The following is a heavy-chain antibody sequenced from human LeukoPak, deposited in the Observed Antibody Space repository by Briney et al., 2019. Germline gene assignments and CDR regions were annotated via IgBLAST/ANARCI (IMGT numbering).Heavy chain of an antibody. Sequence: SVKVSCKASGFTFTSSAVQWVRQARGQRLEWIGWIVVGSGNTNYAQKFQERVTITRDMSTSTAYMELSSLRSEDTAVYYCARRGGIVSGWYERWAPTDVWGQGTTVTVSS. CDR2: IVVGSGNT. CDR1: GFTFTSSA. D-gene: IGHD6-19*01. CDR3: ARRGGIVSGWYERWAPTDV. J-gene: IGHJ6*02. V-gene: IGHV1-58*01.